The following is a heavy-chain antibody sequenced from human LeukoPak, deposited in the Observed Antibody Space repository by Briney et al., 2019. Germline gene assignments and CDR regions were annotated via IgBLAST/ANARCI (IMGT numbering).Heavy chain of an antibody. CDR1: GFTFSSYG. J-gene: IGHJ4*02. D-gene: IGHD3-10*01. Sequence: GGSLRLSCAASGFTFSSYGMHWVRQAPGKGLELVAFIRYDGSNKYYADSVKGRFTISRDNSKNTLYLQMNSLRAEDTAVYYCAKEFGFGELLDSPTYFDYWGQGTLVTVSS. CDR2: IRYDGSNK. CDR3: AKEFGFGELLDSPTYFDY. V-gene: IGHV3-30*02.